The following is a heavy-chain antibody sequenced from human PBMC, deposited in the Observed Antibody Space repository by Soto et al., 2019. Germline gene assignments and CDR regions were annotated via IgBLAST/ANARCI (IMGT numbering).Heavy chain of an antibody. D-gene: IGHD5-18*01. Sequence: QVQLVQSGAEVKKPGSSVKVSCKASGGTFSSYAISWVRQAPGQGLEWMGGIIPIFGTANYAQKFQGRVTITAEEATSTAYMELSSLRSEDTAVYYCARAGRGYSYGAPPGDYWGQGTLVTVSS. J-gene: IGHJ4*02. CDR1: GGTFSSYA. V-gene: IGHV1-69*01. CDR2: IIPIFGTA. CDR3: ARAGRGYSYGAPPGDY.